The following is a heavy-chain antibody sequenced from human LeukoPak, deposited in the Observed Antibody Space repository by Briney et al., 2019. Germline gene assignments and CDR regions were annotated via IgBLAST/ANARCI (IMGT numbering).Heavy chain of an antibody. CDR1: GFIFNSYA. Sequence: GGSLRLSCVASGFIFNSYAIIWVRQAPGKGLEGVSGMSGSGGSTYYAQSVRGRFTVSRDTSKNTLFLKMDSLRAEDTAIYYCAKDQGGPAYCSTTRCRGYYYGMDVWGQGTPVIVSS. D-gene: IGHD2-2*01. J-gene: IGHJ6*02. V-gene: IGHV3-23*01. CDR3: AKDQGGPAYCSTTRCRGYYYGMDV. CDR2: MSGSGGST.